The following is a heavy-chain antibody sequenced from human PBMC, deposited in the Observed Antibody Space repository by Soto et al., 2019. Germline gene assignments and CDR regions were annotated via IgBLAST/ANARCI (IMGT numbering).Heavy chain of an antibody. V-gene: IGHV3-53*01. D-gene: IGHD1-1*01. Sequence: DVQLVESGGGLIQPGESLRLSCAAFGLTISGKKYVAWGRQAPGKRLEWVSALYDVDGSFYADSVTGRFTTSSDSSKTTVYLQMNDLRPDDTAVYYCATWHEREHAFDVWGQGTTVTISS. CDR3: ATWHEREHAFDV. J-gene: IGHJ3*01. CDR2: LYDVDGS. CDR1: GLTISGKKY.